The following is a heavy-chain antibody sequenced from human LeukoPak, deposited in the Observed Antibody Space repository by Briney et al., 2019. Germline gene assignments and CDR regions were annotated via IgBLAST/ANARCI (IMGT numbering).Heavy chain of an antibody. V-gene: IGHV4-59*11. CDR2: IYYSGST. D-gene: IGHD1-26*01. CDR3: ARNKASEWELLRDYFDY. CDR1: GGSISSHY. J-gene: IGHJ4*02. Sequence: PSETLSLTCTVSGGSISSHYWSWIRQPPGKGLEWIGSIYYSGSTYYNPSLKSRVTISVDTSKNQFSLKLSSVTAADTAVYYCARNKASEWELLRDYFDYWGQGTLVTVSS.